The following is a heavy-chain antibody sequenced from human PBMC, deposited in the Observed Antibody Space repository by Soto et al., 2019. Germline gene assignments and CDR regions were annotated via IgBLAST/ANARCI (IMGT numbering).Heavy chain of an antibody. D-gene: IGHD2-2*03. J-gene: IGHJ5*01. Sequence: SETLSLTCTVSGGSISSYSWSWIRQPPGKGLEWIGYIYYSGSTNYNPSLESRVTLSVDTSKNQFSLKLSSVTAADTAMYFCARHVGFNNWADSWGQGTLVTVSS. CDR3: ARHVGFNNWADS. V-gene: IGHV4-59*08. CDR2: IYYSGST. CDR1: GGSISSYS.